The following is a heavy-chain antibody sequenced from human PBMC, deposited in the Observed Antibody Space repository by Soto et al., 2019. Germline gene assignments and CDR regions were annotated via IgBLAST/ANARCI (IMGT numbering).Heavy chain of an antibody. D-gene: IGHD3-3*01. CDR2: ISSSGSTI. V-gene: IGHV3-11*01. J-gene: IGHJ4*02. CDR3: AGGIRFLEWLLPAYFDY. CDR1: GFTFSDYY. Sequence: QVQLVESGGGLVKPGGSLRLSCAASGFTFSDYYMSCIRQAPGKGLEWVSYISSSGSTIYYADSVKGLFTISRDNAKNSLYLQMNSLRAEDTAVYYCAGGIRFLEWLLPAYFDYWGQGTLVTVSS.